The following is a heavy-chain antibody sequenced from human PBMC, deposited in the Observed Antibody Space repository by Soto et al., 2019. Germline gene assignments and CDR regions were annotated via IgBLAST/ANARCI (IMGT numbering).Heavy chain of an antibody. CDR3: VRGVVVVVGSTAENFDH. CDR1: GFTFTKYS. CDR2: ISYSGETK. V-gene: IGHV3-48*02. J-gene: IGHJ4*02. Sequence: PGGSLRLSCGTSGFTFTKYSMNWVRQAPGKGLEWVSYISYSGETKYYADSLKGRYAISRDDAKNSVYLQMNSLRDEDTAFYYCVRGVVVVVGSTAENFDHWGQGTLVTVSS. D-gene: IGHD2-15*01.